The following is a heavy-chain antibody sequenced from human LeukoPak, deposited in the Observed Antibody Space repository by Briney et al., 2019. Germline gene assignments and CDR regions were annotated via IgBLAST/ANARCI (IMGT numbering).Heavy chain of an antibody. CDR2: ISGSGGST. CDR3: AKDNVGATTY. V-gene: IGHV3-23*01. D-gene: IGHD1-26*01. Sequence: PGGSLRLSCAASGFTVSSNYMSWVRQAPGEGLEWVSAISGSGGSTYYADSVKGRFTISRDNSKNTLYLQMNSLRAEDTAVYYCAKDNVGATTYWGQGTLVTVSS. CDR1: GFTVSSNY. J-gene: IGHJ4*02.